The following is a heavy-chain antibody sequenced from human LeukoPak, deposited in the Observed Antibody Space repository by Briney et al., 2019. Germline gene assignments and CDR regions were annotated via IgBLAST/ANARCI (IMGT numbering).Heavy chain of an antibody. CDR3: ARETSGHDY. CDR1: GFTFSSYW. CDR2: INDDGSYT. V-gene: IGHV3-74*01. Sequence: GGSLRLSCAASGFTFSSYWMHWVRQAPGKGLVWVSRINDDGSYTNYADSVKGRFTISRDNAKNTLYLQMNSPRGEDTAVYYCARETSGHDYWGQGTLVTVSS. D-gene: IGHD6-19*01. J-gene: IGHJ4*02.